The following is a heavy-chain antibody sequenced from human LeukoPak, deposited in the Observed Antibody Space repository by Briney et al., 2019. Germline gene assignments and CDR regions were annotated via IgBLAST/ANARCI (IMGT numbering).Heavy chain of an antibody. CDR2: INPSGGST. CDR3: AREDCSSTSCYKFYDY. J-gene: IGHJ4*02. Sequence: ASVKVSCKASGYTFTSYYMHWVRQAPGQGLEWMGIINPSGGSTSYAQKFQGRVTMTRDTSISTAYMELSRLRSDDTAVYYCAREDCSSTSCYKFYDYWGQGTLVTVSS. D-gene: IGHD2-2*02. V-gene: IGHV1-46*01. CDR1: GYTFTSYY.